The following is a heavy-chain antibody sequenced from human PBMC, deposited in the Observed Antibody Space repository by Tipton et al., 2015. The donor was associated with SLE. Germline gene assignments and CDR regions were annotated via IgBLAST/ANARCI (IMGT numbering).Heavy chain of an antibody. CDR2: IYYSGST. J-gene: IGHJ4*02. CDR3: ASIAVAGEIGY. D-gene: IGHD6-19*01. Sequence: TLSLTCTVSGGSISSYYWSWIRQPPGKGLEWIGYIYYSGSTYYNPSLKSRVTISVDTSKNQFSLKLSSVTAADTAVYYCASIAVAGEIGYWGQGTLVTVSS. CDR1: GGSISSYY. V-gene: IGHV4-59*12.